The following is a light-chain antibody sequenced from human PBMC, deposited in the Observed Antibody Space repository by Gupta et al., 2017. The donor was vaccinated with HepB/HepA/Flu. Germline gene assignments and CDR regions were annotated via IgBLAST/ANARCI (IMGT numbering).Light chain of an antibody. CDR3: QQDYYFPRS. V-gene: IGKV1-5*03. CDR2: KAS. Sequence: IQMTQSPSTLSASVGDRVNITCRASQNINSWLAWFQQKPGKAPKILISKASNLERGVPSRFSGSGSDTEFTLTINSLQPDDFATYYCQQDYYFPRSFGQGTKVEIK. CDR1: QNINSW. J-gene: IGKJ2*04.